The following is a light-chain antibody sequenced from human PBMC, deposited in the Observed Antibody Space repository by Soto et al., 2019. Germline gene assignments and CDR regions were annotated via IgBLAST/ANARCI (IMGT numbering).Light chain of an antibody. J-gene: IGLJ3*02. Sequence: SYELTQPPSVSVAPGQTARITCGGYNIGSKSVHWYQQQPGQAPVLVIYDNSDRPSGIPERFSGSNSGNTATLTISRVEAGDEADYYCQVWDSSSAHRVFGGGTKLTVL. V-gene: IGLV3-21*02. CDR1: NIGSKS. CDR3: QVWDSSSAHRV. CDR2: DNS.